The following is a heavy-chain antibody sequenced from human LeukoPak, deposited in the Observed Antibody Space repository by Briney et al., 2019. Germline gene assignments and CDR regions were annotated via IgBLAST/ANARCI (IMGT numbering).Heavy chain of an antibody. CDR2: IIPIFGTA. D-gene: IGHD3-10*01. CDR1: GGTFSSYA. Sequence: ASVKVSCKASGGTFSSYAISWVRQAPGQGLEWMGGIIPIFGTANYAQKFQGRVTITADESTSTAYMELSSLRSEDTAVYYCARLTMAWFDPWGQRTLVTVSS. J-gene: IGHJ5*02. CDR3: ARLTMAWFDP. V-gene: IGHV1-69*01.